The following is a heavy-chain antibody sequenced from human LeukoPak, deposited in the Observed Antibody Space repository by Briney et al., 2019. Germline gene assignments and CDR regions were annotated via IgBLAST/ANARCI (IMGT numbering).Heavy chain of an antibody. J-gene: IGHJ5*02. CDR3: ARWVRRGLLWFGELLQDNWFDP. Sequence: SETLSLTCTVSYGSISDISYYWSWIRQPAGKGLEWIGRIYTSGSTNYNPSLKSRVTMSVDTSKNQFSLKLSSVTAADTAVYYCARWVRRGLLWFGELLQDNWFDPWGQGTLVTVSS. CDR1: YGSISDISYY. CDR2: IYTSGST. V-gene: IGHV4-4*07. D-gene: IGHD3-10*01.